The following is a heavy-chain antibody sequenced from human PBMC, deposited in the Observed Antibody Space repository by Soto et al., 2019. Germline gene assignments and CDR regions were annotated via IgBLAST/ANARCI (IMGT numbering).Heavy chain of an antibody. CDR1: GFTFSSYS. CDR2: ISSSSSYI. Sequence: GGSLRLSCAASGFTFSSYSMNWVRQAPGKGLEWVSSISSSSSYIYYADSVKGRFTISRDNAKNSLYLQMNSLRAEDTAVYYCARGQLAPSRGFKTDYWGQGTLVTVS. CDR3: ARGQLAPSRGFKTDY. V-gene: IGHV3-21*01. D-gene: IGHD6-6*01. J-gene: IGHJ4*02.